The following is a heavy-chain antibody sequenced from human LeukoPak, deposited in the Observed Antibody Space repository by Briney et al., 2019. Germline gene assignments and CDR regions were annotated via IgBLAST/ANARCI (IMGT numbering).Heavy chain of an antibody. V-gene: IGHV3-21*01. J-gene: IGHJ4*02. CDR3: ARGFLEWLPYS. Sequence: LGGSLRLSCAASGFTFSSYWMSWVRQAPGKGLEWVSSITSGSNYMYYADSVKGRFTISRDNAKNSLYLQVNSLRAEDTAVYYCARGFLEWLPYSWGQGTLVTVSS. CDR1: GFTFSSYW. CDR2: ITSGSNYM. D-gene: IGHD3-3*01.